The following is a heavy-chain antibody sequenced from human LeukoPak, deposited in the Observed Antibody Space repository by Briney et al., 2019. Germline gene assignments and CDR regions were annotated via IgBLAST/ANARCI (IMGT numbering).Heavy chain of an antibody. D-gene: IGHD6-13*01. V-gene: IGHV3-30-3*01. J-gene: IGHJ4*02. CDR2: ISHDGSNK. CDR1: GFTFSNYA. CDR3: AREIAGGNYYFDY. Sequence: SGGSLRLSCAASGFTFSNYAMHWVRQAPGKGLEWVAVISHDGSNKYHADSVEGRFTISRDNSKNTLYLQMNSLRPEDTAVYYCAREIAGGNYYFDYWGQGTLVTVSS.